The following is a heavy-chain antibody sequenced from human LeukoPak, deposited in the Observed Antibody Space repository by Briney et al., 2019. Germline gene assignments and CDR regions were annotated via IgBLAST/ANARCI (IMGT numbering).Heavy chain of an antibody. CDR2: ISGGGGTT. J-gene: IGHJ4*02. Sequence: GGSLRLSCAASGFTFSSDAMSWVRQAPGKGLEWVSTISGGGGTTYYSDSVKGRFTISRDNSKNTLFLQMNSLRAEDTAVYFCAREIIGGASFLDYWGQGTLVTVSS. CDR1: GFTFSSDA. D-gene: IGHD1-26*01. CDR3: AREIIGGASFLDY. V-gene: IGHV3-23*01.